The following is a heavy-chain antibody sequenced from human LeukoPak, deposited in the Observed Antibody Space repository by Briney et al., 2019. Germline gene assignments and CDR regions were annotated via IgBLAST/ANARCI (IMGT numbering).Heavy chain of an antibody. J-gene: IGHJ5*02. CDR2: ITPSGSIS. V-gene: IGHV3-23*01. Sequence: GGSLRLSCAASEFTFSTYSMNWVRQAPGKGLEWVSGITPSGSISYYADSVKGRFTMSRDNSKNTVSLHMNSLRAEDTALYYCARDLDWGAFDAWGQGTLVIVSS. CDR1: EFTFSTYS. D-gene: IGHD3-9*01. CDR3: ARDLDWGAFDA.